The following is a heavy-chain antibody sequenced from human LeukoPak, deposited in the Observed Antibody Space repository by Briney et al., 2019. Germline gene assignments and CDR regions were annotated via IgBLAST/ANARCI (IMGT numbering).Heavy chain of an antibody. V-gene: IGHV3-30*02. CDR2: IRYDGSNK. D-gene: IGHD1-26*01. J-gene: IGHJ4*02. CDR3: AKVDPMGAHRPFDY. Sequence: GGSLRLSCTAPGFIVSAYAMDWVRQAPGKGLEWVTFIRYDGSNKYYADSVKGRFTISRDNSKNTLYLQMNSLRAEDTAVYYCAKVDPMGAHRPFDYWGQGTLVTVSS. CDR1: GFIVSAYA.